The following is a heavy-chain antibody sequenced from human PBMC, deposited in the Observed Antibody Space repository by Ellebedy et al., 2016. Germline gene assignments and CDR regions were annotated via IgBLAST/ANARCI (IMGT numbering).Heavy chain of an antibody. D-gene: IGHD3-10*01. CDR1: GASISSGGYY. V-gene: IGHV4-31*02. J-gene: IGHJ4*02. CDR2: IYYSGST. CDR3: AKDSLWFGELLSNDIGHY. Sequence: SETLSLXXIVSGASISSGGYYWSWIRQHPGKGLEWIGYIYYSGSTYYNPSLKSRVTISVDTSKNQFSLKLSSVTAADTAVYYCAKDSLWFGELLSNDIGHYWGQGTLVTVSS.